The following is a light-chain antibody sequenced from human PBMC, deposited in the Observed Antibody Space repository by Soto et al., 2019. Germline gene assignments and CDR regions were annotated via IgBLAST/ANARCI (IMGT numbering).Light chain of an antibody. CDR3: QQYNNCPPT. CDR2: GTS. Sequence: EIVITQSPATLSVSPGERATLSCRASQGVRSNLAWYQQKPGQAPRLLIYGTSTRATGVPARFSGSGSGTEFTLTISRPQSAYFAVYYCQQYNNCPPTFGQGTKVEIK. J-gene: IGKJ1*01. V-gene: IGKV3-15*01. CDR1: QGVRSN.